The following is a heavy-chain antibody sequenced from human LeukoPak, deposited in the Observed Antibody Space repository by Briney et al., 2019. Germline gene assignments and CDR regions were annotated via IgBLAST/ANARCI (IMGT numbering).Heavy chain of an antibody. CDR2: IYSSGST. Sequence: PSETLSLTCNVSGGSIRGYYWSWIRQPPGKGLEWIGYIYSSGSTNYNPSLKSRVTISVDTSKNQFSLKLSSVTAADTAVYYCVTGWLHPQFDYWGQGTLVTVSS. V-gene: IGHV4-59*12. CDR3: VTGWLHPQFDY. J-gene: IGHJ4*02. CDR1: GGSIRGYY. D-gene: IGHD5-12*01.